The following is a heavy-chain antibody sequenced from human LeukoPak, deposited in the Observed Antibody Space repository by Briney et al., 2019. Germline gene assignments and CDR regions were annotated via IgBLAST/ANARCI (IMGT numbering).Heavy chain of an antibody. D-gene: IGHD3-3*01. CDR2: IYYSGST. Sequence: PSETLSVTCTVSGGSISSYYWSWLRQPPGKGLEWIGYIYYSGSTNYNPSLTSRVTISVDTSKNQFSLKLSSVTAADTAVYYCARGITIFGVVINYYYMDVWGKGTTVTVSS. V-gene: IGHV4-59*01. J-gene: IGHJ6*03. CDR1: GGSISSYY. CDR3: ARGITIFGVVINYYYMDV.